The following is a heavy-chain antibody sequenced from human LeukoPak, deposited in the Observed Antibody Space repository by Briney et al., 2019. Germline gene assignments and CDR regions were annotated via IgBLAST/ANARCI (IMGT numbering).Heavy chain of an antibody. CDR2: INPNSGGT. Sequence: ASVTVSCKASGYTFTGYYMHWVRQAPGQGLEWMGWINPNSGGTNYAQKFQGRVTMTRDTSISTAYMELSRLRSDDTAVYYCARDASGVNYSNYYYYYGMDVWGQGTTVTVSS. CDR1: GYTFTGYY. J-gene: IGHJ6*02. V-gene: IGHV1-2*02. CDR3: ARDASGVNYSNYYYYYGMDV. D-gene: IGHD4-11*01.